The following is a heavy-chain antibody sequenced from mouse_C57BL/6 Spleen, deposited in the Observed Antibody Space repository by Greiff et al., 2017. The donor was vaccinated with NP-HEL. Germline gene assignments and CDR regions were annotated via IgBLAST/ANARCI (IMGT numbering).Heavy chain of an antibody. CDR2: ISSGSSTI. CDR1: GFTFSDYG. CDR3: ARPSYGSDAMDY. V-gene: IGHV5-17*01. Sequence: EVQLQESGGGLVKPGGSLKLSCAASGFTFSDYGMHWVRQAPEKGLEWVAYISSGSSTIYYADTVKGRFTISRDNAKNTLFLQITSLRSEDTAMYYCARPSYGSDAMDYWGQGTSVTVSS. D-gene: IGHD1-1*01. J-gene: IGHJ4*01.